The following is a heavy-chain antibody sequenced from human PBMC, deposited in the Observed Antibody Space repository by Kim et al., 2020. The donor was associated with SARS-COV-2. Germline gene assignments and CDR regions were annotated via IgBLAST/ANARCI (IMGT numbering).Heavy chain of an antibody. Sequence: GGSLRLSCIASGFTFSDYEMNWVRQAPGKGLEWISYFSNSYNTRYYADSVQGRFTISRDNAKNSLHLQMTSLRADDTAVYYCVRGGSDYGWDGDYWGQGTRVRVST. D-gene: IGHD3-10*01. J-gene: IGHJ4*02. CDR2: FSNSYNTR. CDR1: GFTFSDYE. V-gene: IGHV3-48*03. CDR3: VRGGSDYGWDGDY.